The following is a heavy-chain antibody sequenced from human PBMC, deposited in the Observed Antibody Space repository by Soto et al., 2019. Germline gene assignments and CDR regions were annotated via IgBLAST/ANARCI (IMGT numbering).Heavy chain of an antibody. J-gene: IGHJ4*02. D-gene: IGHD1-26*01. Sequence: QVQLVQSGAEVRKPGASVKVSCKASGYTFTSYYLHWVRQAPGQGLEWMGMITPSDGSRTYAQESHGRVTMTRGPSTSPVYMDMSSLRSEDTAVSYCARALPRYIVGPMMYFDYWGQGTLVTVSS. V-gene: IGHV1-46*01. CDR3: ARALPRYIVGPMMYFDY. CDR1: GYTFTSYY. CDR2: ITPSDGSR.